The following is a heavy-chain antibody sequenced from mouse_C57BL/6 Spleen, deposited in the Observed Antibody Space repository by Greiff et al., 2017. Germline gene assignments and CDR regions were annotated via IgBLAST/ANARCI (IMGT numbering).Heavy chain of an antibody. V-gene: IGHV1-31*01. CDR2: IYPYNGVS. D-gene: IGHD1-1*01. Sequence: LVESGPELVKPGASVKISCKASGYSFTGYYMHWVKQSHGNILDWIGYIYPYNGVSSYNQKFKGKATLTVDESSSTAYMELRSLTSDDSAVYYCARTLYYGSSSPCAMDYWGQGTSVTVSS. CDR1: GYSFTGYY. J-gene: IGHJ4*01. CDR3: ARTLYYGSSSPCAMDY.